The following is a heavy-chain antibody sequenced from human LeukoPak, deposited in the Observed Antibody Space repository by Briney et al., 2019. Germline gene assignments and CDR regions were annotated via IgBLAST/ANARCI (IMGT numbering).Heavy chain of an antibody. Sequence: GGSLRLSCAASGFTFSSYSMNWVRQAPGKGLEWVSSISSSSSHIYYADSVKGRFTISRDNAKNSLHLQMNSLRAEDTAVYYCARLGYCSSTSCVAFDIWGQGTMVTVSS. CDR3: ARLGYCSSTSCVAFDI. J-gene: IGHJ3*02. V-gene: IGHV3-21*01. CDR2: ISSSSSHI. D-gene: IGHD2-2*01. CDR1: GFTFSSYS.